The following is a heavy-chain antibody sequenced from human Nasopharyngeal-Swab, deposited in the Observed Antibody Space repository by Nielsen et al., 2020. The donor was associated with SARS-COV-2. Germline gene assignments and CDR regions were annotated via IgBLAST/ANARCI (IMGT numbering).Heavy chain of an antibody. V-gene: IGHV4-34*01. CDR3: ARGGSGGPNWFDP. CDR2: INHSGST. CDR1: IGSLSGYY. J-gene: IGHJ5*02. Sequence: TLSPSCALYIGSLSGYYCSSIRQPPGKGLGWIGEINHSGSTNYNPSLKSRVTISVDTSKNQFSLKLSSVTAADTAVYYCARGGSGGPNWFDPWGPGTLVTVSS. D-gene: IGHD3-10*01.